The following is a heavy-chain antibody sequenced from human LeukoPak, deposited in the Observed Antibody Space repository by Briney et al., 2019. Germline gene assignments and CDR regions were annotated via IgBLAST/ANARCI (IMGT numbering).Heavy chain of an antibody. CDR1: GGTFSRNA. J-gene: IGHJ6*02. D-gene: IGHD2-15*01. CDR3: ARVQAVGVPVAIDAYYSYGMDV. Sequence: SVKVSCKASGGTFSRNAISWVRQAPGQGLEWMGRFIPMVGVETYAQSFQGRATITADRSTSTAYMELSSLRSEDTAVYYCARVQAVGVPVAIDAYYSYGMDVWGQGTAVTVSS. V-gene: IGHV1-69*04. CDR2: FIPMVGVE.